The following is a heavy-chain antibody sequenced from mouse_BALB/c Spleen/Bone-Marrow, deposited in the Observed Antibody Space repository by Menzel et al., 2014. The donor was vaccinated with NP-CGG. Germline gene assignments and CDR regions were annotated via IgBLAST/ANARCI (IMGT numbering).Heavy chain of an antibody. D-gene: IGHD4-1*01. CDR1: GFNIKDTY. Sequence: EVQLQQTGAELVKPGASVKLSCTAYGFNIKDTYMHWVKQRPEQGLEWIGRIDPANGNTKYDPKFQGKATITADTSSNTAYLQLSSLTSEDTAVYYCARWEYYAMDYWGRGASLRVSS. V-gene: IGHV14-3*02. CDR3: ARWEYYAMDY. CDR2: IDPANGNT. J-gene: IGHJ4*01.